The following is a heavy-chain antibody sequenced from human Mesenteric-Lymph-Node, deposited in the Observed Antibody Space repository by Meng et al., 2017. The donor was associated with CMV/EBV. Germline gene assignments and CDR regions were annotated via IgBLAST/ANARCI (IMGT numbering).Heavy chain of an antibody. V-gene: IGHV4-34*01. D-gene: IGHD3-16*01. CDR3: ARGPPRGTY. J-gene: IGHJ4*02. CDR1: AGSFIDYS. CDR2: INHSAST. Sequence: LSHSVSAYAGSFIDYSLSCIRQPPGTGLALIAYINHSASTNSIPSLKRLVTISVDTSKSQFALKVTSVTAADTAVYYCARGPPRGTYWGQGTLVTVSS.